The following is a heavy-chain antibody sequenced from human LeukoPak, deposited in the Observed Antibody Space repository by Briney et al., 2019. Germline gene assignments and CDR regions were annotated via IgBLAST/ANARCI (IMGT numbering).Heavy chain of an antibody. J-gene: IGHJ4*02. Sequence: ASVKVSCKVSGYTLTELSMHWVRQAPGKGLEWMGGFDPEDGETIYAQKFQGRVTMTEDTSTDTAYMELSSLRSEDTAVYYCAKDYHLSSPDYDSSGSTFRNWGQGTLVTVSS. D-gene: IGHD3-22*01. CDR3: AKDYHLSSPDYDSSGSTFRN. CDR2: FDPEDGET. V-gene: IGHV1-24*01. CDR1: GYTLTELS.